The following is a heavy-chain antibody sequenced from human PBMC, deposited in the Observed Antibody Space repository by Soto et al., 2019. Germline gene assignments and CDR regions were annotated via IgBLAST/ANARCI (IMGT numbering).Heavy chain of an antibody. Sequence: SETLSLTCAVYGGSFSGYYWSWIRQPPGKGLEWIGATYYNPSLKSRVTISVDTSKNQFSLKLNSVTAADTAVYHCARVVRFCSSPSCRGRNWFDPWGQGTLVTVSS. CDR1: GGSFSGYY. D-gene: IGHD2-2*01. CDR3: ARVVRFCSSPSCRGRNWFDP. J-gene: IGHJ5*02. V-gene: IGHV4-34*01. CDR2: T.